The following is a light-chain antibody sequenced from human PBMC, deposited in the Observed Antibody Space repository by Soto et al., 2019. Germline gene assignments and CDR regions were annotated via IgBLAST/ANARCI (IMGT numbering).Light chain of an antibody. Sequence: EIVMTQSPATLSVSPGERATLSCRASQSVSSNLAWYQQKPAQAPSLLISGASTRATGIQARFSGSGSGIELTLTISSLQSEDFAVYYCQQYNYWPYTFGQGTKLEIK. J-gene: IGKJ2*01. CDR1: QSVSSN. CDR2: GAS. CDR3: QQYNYWPYT. V-gene: IGKV3-15*01.